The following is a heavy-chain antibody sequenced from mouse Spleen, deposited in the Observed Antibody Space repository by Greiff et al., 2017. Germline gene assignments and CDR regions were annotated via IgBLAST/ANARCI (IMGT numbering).Heavy chain of an antibody. Sequence: QVQLKESGPGLVAPSQSLSITCTISGFSLTSYGVHWVRQPPGKGLEWLVVIWSDGSTTYNSALKSRLSISKENPKSQVFLKMNSLQTDDTAMYXCARQDYDYDEGYAMYYWRQGTSVTVSS. CDR2: IWSDGST. D-gene: IGHD2-4*01. CDR3: ARQDYDYDEGYAMYY. V-gene: IGHV2-6-1*01. J-gene: IGHJ4*01. CDR1: GFSLTSYG.